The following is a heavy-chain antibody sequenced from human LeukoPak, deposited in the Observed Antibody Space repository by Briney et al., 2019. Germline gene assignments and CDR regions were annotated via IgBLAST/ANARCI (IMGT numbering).Heavy chain of an antibody. Sequence: GGSLRLSCAASAFTFSSYSMNWVRQAPGKGLEWVSSISSSSSYIYHADSVKGRFTISRDNAKNSLYLQMNSLRAEDTAVYYCARLYYYDSSGYYLDAFDIWGQGTMVTVSS. D-gene: IGHD3-22*01. J-gene: IGHJ3*02. CDR3: ARLYYYDSSGYYLDAFDI. V-gene: IGHV3-21*01. CDR1: AFTFSSYS. CDR2: ISSSSSYI.